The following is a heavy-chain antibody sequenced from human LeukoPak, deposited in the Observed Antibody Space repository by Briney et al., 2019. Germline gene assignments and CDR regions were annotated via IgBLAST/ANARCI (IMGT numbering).Heavy chain of an antibody. J-gene: IGHJ4*02. Sequence: GESLKISCKGSGYSFTSFWIGWVRQMPGKGLEWMGVIYPGDSDTRYSPSFQGQVTISADKSINTAYLQWSSLKASDTAMYYCATALFSSTWYAGSDYWGQGTLVTVSS. CDR1: GYSFTSFW. V-gene: IGHV5-51*01. CDR2: IYPGDSDT. D-gene: IGHD6-13*01. CDR3: ATALFSSTWYAGSDY.